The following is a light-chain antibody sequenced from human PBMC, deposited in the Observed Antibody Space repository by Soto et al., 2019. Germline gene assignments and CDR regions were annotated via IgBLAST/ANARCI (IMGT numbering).Light chain of an antibody. V-gene: IGKV3-20*01. Sequence: DIVLTQSPGTLSLSPGDRATLSCRASQSVSSSQFAWYPQKPGQAPRLLMYGASSRATGIPDRLSGSGSGTDFTLTISRLEPEDFAVYYCQQYGSSPITFGQGTQLEIK. CDR1: QSVSSSQ. CDR3: QQYGSSPIT. CDR2: GAS. J-gene: IGKJ5*01.